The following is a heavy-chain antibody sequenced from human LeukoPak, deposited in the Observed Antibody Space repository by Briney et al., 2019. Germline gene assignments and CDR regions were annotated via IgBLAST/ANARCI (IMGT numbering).Heavy chain of an antibody. CDR1: GFTVSSIH. Sequence: GGSLRLSCAASGFTVSSIHMVWVRQAPGKGLEWVSVTYTGGNSYYADSVKGRFIISRDISKNTLYLQMNSLRAGDSALYYCARGGRGSAAVVAPRSFDIWGQGTMVTVSS. J-gene: IGHJ3*02. D-gene: IGHD3-22*01. CDR2: TYTGGNS. CDR3: ARGGRGSAAVVAPRSFDI. V-gene: IGHV3-53*01.